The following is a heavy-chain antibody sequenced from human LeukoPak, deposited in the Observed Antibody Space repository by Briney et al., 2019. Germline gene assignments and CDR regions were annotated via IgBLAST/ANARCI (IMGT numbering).Heavy chain of an antibody. D-gene: IGHD2/OR15-2a*01. CDR2: IYYSGST. J-gene: IGHJ5*02. CDR1: GDSISSSSYY. V-gene: IGHV4-39*01. CDR3: ARLRRNIANH. Sequence: SETLSLMCTASGDSISSSSYYWGWIRQPPGKGLEWIGSIYYSGSTYYNPSLKSRVTVSVDTSKNQFSLTLSSVTAADTAVYYCARLRRNIANHWGQGTLVTVSS.